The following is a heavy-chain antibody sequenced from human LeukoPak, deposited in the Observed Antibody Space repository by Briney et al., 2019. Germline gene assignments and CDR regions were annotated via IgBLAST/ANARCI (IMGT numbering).Heavy chain of an antibody. D-gene: IGHD5-18*01. J-gene: IGHJ4*02. Sequence: GASVKVSCKASGYTFTGYYMHWVRQAPGQGLEWMGIINPSGGSTSYAQKFQGRVTMTRDTSTSTVYMELSSLRSEDTAVYYCASEEAMGKFDYWGQGTLVTVSS. CDR2: INPSGGST. V-gene: IGHV1-46*01. CDR1: GYTFTGYY. CDR3: ASEEAMGKFDY.